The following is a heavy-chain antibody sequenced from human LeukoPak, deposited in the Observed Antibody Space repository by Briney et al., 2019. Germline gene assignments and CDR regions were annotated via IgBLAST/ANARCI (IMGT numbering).Heavy chain of an antibody. CDR3: AKLGNDNVWGTYRDNWFDP. CDR2: ISGSGSST. CDR1: GFIFNNYA. D-gene: IGHD3-16*02. Sequence: GGSLRLSCAASGFIFNNYAMTWVRLAPGRGLEWASGISGSGSSTYYADSVKGRFGISRDNSKNALYLQMNSLRAEDTAEYYCAKLGNDNVWGTYRDNWFDPWGQGTLVIVSS. V-gene: IGHV3-23*01. J-gene: IGHJ5*02.